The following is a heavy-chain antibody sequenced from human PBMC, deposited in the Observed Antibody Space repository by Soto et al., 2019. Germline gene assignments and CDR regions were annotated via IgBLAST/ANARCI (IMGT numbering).Heavy chain of an antibody. CDR3: AKGPMVRGVPYYYYGMDV. CDR1: GFTFSSYA. D-gene: IGHD3-10*01. CDR2: ISGCGSST. J-gene: IGHJ6*02. V-gene: IGHV3-23*01. Sequence: EVQLLESGGGLVQPGGSLRLSCAASGFTFSSYAMSWVRQAPGKGLEWVSAISGCGSSTYYADSVKGRFTISRDNSKNTLYLQMNSLRAEDTAVYYCAKGPMVRGVPYYYYGMDVWGQGTTVTVSS.